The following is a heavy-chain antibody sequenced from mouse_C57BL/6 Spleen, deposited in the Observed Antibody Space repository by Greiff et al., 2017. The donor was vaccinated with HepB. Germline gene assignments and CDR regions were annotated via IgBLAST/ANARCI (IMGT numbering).Heavy chain of an antibody. CDR1: GYTFTSYW. Sequence: QVQLQQPGAELVRPGSSVKLSCKASGYTFTSYWMHWVKQRPIQGLEWIGNIDPSDSETHYNPKFKDKATLTVDKSSSTAYMQLSSLTSEDSAVYYGAREKAYDGDARWYFDVWGTGTTVTVSS. D-gene: IGHD2-3*01. J-gene: IGHJ1*03. CDR3: AREKAYDGDARWYFDV. V-gene: IGHV1-52*01. CDR2: IDPSDSET.